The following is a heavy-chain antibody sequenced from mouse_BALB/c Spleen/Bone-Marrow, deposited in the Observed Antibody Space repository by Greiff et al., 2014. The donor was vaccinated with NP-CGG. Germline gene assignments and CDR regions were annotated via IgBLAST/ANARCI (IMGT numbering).Heavy chain of an antibody. D-gene: IGHD2-4*01. CDR2: IWAGGST. J-gene: IGHJ3*01. CDR3: ARYDYDWFAY. Sequence: VKLVESGPGLVAPSQSLSITCTVSGFSLTSYGVYWVRQPPGKGLEWLGVIWAGGSTNYNSALMSRLSISKDNSKSQVFLKMNSLQTDDTAMYYYARYDYDWFAYWGQGTLVTVSA. CDR1: GFSLTSYG. V-gene: IGHV2-9*02.